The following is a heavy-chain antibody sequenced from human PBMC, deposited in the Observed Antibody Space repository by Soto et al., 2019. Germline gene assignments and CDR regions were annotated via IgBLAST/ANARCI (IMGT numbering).Heavy chain of an antibody. J-gene: IGHJ4*02. CDR2: IYYSANT. D-gene: IGHD1-26*01. V-gene: IGHV4-61*01. CDR1: GASVSSNSYY. Sequence: SETLSLTCTVSGASVSSNSYYWSWIRQPPGKGLEWIGYIYYSANTNFNPSLKSRVTMSVDTSKNQLSLMLSSVTTADTAVYYCARSGAMGYFDSWGQGTLVTVSS. CDR3: ARSGAMGYFDS.